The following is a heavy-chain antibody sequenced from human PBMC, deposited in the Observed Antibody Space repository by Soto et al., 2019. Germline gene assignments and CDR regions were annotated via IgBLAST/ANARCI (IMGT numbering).Heavy chain of an antibody. D-gene: IGHD3-22*01. CDR2: ISAYNGNT. CDR1: GYTFTSYG. J-gene: IGHJ5*02. Sequence: GASVKVSCXASGYTFTSYGISWVRQAPGQGLEWMGWISAYNGNTNYAQKLQGRVTMTTDTSTSTAYMELRSLRSDDTAVYYCAREDSSGYPYNWFDPWGQGTLVTVSS. CDR3: AREDSSGYPYNWFDP. V-gene: IGHV1-18*01.